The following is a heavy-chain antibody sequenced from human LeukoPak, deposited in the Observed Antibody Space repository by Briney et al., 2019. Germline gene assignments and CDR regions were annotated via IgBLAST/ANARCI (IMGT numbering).Heavy chain of an antibody. D-gene: IGHD6-13*01. J-gene: IGHJ4*02. CDR1: GGSISSSSYY. CDR2: IYYSGST. V-gene: IGHV4-39*01. CDR3: ARQAAALLGGYIDY. Sequence: PSETLSLTCTVSGGSISSSSYYWGWIRQPPGKGLEWIGSIYYSGSTYYNPSLKSRVTISVDTSKNQFSLKLSSVTAADTAVYYCARQAAALLGGYIDYWGQGTLVTVSS.